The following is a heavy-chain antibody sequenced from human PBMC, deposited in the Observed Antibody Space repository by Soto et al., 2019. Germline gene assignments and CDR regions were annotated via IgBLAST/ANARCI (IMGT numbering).Heavy chain of an antibody. D-gene: IGHD3-16*02. J-gene: IGHJ4*02. CDR2: INHSGST. CDR1: GGSFSGYY. V-gene: IGHV4-34*01. Sequence: SETLSLTCAVYGGSFSGYYWSWIRQPPGKGLEWIGEINHSGSTNYNPSLKSRVTISVDTSKNQFSLKLSSVTAADTAVYYCARGHLYYDYVWGSYRGHSFDYWGQGTLVTVSS. CDR3: ARGHLYYDYVWGSYRGHSFDY.